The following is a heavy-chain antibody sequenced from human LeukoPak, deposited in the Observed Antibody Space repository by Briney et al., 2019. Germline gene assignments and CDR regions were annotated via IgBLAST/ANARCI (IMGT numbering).Heavy chain of an antibody. CDR3: ARGDIVVVPAANSHAVTTVWFDP. CDR2: TYYRSKWYN. V-gene: IGHV6-1*01. Sequence: SQTLSLTCAISGDSVSSNSAACNWIRQSPSRGLEWLGRTYYRSKWYNDYAVSVKSRITINPDTSKNQFSLQLNSVTPEDTAVYYCARGDIVVVPAANSHAVTTVWFDPWGQGTLVTVSS. CDR1: GDSVSSNSAA. J-gene: IGHJ5*02. D-gene: IGHD2-2*01.